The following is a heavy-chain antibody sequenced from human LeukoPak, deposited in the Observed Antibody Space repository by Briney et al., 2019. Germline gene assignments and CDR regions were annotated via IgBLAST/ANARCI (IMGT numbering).Heavy chain of an antibody. CDR2: ISGYNGNT. V-gene: IGHV1-18*01. J-gene: IGHJ4*02. CDR1: GDTFTTYG. Sequence: ASVKVSCKASGDTFTTYGITWVRQAPGQGLEWMGWISGYNGNTEYTQKFQGRVAMTRDTSTSTAYMELRSLRAEDTAVYYCARVTPGRLQPYYFDYWGQGTLVTVSS. CDR3: ARVTPGRLQPYYFDY. D-gene: IGHD5-24*01.